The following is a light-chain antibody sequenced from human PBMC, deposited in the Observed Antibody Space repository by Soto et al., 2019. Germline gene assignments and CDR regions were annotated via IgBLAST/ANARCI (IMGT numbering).Light chain of an antibody. Sequence: SYELTQPPSVSVAPGQTARISCGGTNIGSERVHWYQQKTGQAPVLVVCDDSDRPSGIPDRFSGSKSGNTATLTISRVDDGDEADYYCQVWHVSSEHYVFGAGTK. J-gene: IGLJ1*01. CDR3: QVWHVSSEHYV. CDR1: NIGSER. CDR2: DDS. V-gene: IGLV3-21*02.